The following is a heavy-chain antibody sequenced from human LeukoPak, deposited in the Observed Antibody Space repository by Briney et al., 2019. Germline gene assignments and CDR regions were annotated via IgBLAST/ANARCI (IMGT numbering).Heavy chain of an antibody. Sequence: SETLSLTCSVSNGSFSTYYRGWIRQPPGKRLEWIGYIFSSESSNTNYNPSLNGRVTISVDTSKNQFSLTLNSVTAADTAVYYCARAGDGYYYYYYMDVWGKGTTVTVSS. V-gene: IGHV4-59*08. CDR2: IFSSESSNT. D-gene: IGHD5-24*01. CDR1: NGSFSTYY. CDR3: ARAGDGYYYYYYMDV. J-gene: IGHJ6*03.